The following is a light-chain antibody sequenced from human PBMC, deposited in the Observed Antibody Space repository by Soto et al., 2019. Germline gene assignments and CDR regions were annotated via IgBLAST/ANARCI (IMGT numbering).Light chain of an antibody. Sequence: QPVLTQPRSVSGSPGQSVTISCTGTSSDVGGYNYVSWYQQHPGKAPKLIIYDVSKWPSGVPDRFSGSKSGNTASLTISGLQAEDEADYYCCSYAGTYTLVFGGGTKLTVL. J-gene: IGLJ2*01. CDR1: SSDVGGYNY. V-gene: IGLV2-11*01. CDR3: CSYAGTYTLV. CDR2: DVS.